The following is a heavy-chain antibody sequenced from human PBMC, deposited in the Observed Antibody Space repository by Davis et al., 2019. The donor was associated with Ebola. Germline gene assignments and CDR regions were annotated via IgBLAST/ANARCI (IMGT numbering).Heavy chain of an antibody. CDR2: IYYSGST. V-gene: IGHV4-28*01. J-gene: IGHJ3*02. CDR3: ARLAGGYYDSSGYYVVDYAFDI. CDR1: GYSISSSNW. D-gene: IGHD3-22*01. Sequence: SETLSLTCAVSGYSISSSNWWGWIRQPPGKGLEWIGYIYYSGSTNYNPSLKSRVTISVDTSKNQFSLKLSSVTAADTAVYYCARLAGGYYDSSGYYVVDYAFDIWGQGTMVTVSS.